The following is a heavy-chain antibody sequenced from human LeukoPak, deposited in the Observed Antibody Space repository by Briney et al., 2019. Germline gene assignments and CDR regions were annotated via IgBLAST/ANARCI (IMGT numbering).Heavy chain of an antibody. CDR1: GGSFSGYY. V-gene: IGHV4-34*01. CDR3: AREPVRGVIDAFDI. CDR2: INHSGST. J-gene: IGHJ3*02. D-gene: IGHD3-10*01. Sequence: SETLSLTCAVYGGSFSGYYWSWIRQPPGKGLEWIGEINHSGSTNYNPSLKSRVTISVDTSKNQFPLKLSSVTAADTAVYYCAREPVRGVIDAFDIWGQGTMVTVSS.